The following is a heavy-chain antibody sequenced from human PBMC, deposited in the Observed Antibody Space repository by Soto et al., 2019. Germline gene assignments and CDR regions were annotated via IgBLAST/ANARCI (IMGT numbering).Heavy chain of an antibody. CDR3: ASASSISLEYFQH. CDR1: GGSISSGGYY. J-gene: IGHJ1*01. Sequence: SETLSLTCTVSGGSISSGGYYWSWIRQHPGKGLEWIGYIYYSGSTYYNPSLKSRVTISVDTSKNQFSLKPSSVTAADTAVYYCASASSISLEYFQHWGQGTLVTVSS. V-gene: IGHV4-31*03. D-gene: IGHD3-3*02. CDR2: IYYSGST.